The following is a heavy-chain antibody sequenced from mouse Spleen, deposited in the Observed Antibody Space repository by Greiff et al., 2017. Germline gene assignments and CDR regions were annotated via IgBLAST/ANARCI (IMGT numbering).Heavy chain of an antibody. CDR2: IWSDGST. CDR3: ARHGDGSFYAMDY. J-gene: IGHJ4*01. Sequence: ESGPGLVAPSQSLSITCTVSGYSLTSYGVHWVRQPPGKGLEWLVVIWSDGSTTYNSALKSRLSISKDNSKSQVFLKMNSLQTDDTAMYYCARHGDGSFYAMDYWGQGTSVTVSS. CDR1: GYSLTSYG. D-gene: IGHD1-1*02. V-gene: IGHV2-6-1*01.